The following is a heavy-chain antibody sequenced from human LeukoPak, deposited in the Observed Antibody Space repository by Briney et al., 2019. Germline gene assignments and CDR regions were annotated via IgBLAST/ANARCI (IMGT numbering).Heavy chain of an antibody. CDR3: AKWGDYDVLTGYCVSDY. CDR2: ITGSGGNT. J-gene: IGHJ4*02. CDR1: GFTFSNYA. Sequence: GGSLRLSCAASGFTFSNYAMSWVRQAPGKGLEWVSAITGSGGNTYYADSVKGRFTISRDNSKNMVFLQMNSLRAEDTAVYYCAKWGDYDVLTGYCVSDYWGQGTLVTVSS. V-gene: IGHV3-23*01. D-gene: IGHD3-9*01.